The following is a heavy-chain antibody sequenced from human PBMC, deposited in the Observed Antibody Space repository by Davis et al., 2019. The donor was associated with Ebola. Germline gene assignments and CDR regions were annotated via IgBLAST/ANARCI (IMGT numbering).Heavy chain of an antibody. CDR3: SERGSSV. Sequence: PSETLSLTCTFYGFSISRHYLSWILQPPGKRREWFGSIYYTGSAYYNSSLASRATISVDTSKNQFSLKLTSVTAADTAMYYCSERGSSVWGQGTLVTVSS. J-gene: IGHJ4*02. D-gene: IGHD3-10*01. CDR2: IYYTGSA. CDR1: GFSISRHY. V-gene: IGHV4-59*03.